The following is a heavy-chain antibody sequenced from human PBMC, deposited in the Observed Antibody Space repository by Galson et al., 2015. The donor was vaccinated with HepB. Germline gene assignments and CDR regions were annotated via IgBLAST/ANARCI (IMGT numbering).Heavy chain of an antibody. V-gene: IGHV4-34*01. Sequence: ETLSLTCAVYGGSFSGYYWSWIRQPPGKGLEWIGEINHSGSTNYNPSLKSRVTISVDTSKNQFSLKLSSVTAADTAVYYCASSKYPVGMDVWGQGTTVTVSS. CDR2: INHSGST. CDR3: ASSKYPVGMDV. D-gene: IGHD2-2*01. J-gene: IGHJ6*02. CDR1: GGSFSGYY.